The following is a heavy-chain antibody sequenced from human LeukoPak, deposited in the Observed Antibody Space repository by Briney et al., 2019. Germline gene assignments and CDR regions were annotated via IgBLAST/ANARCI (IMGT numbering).Heavy chain of an antibody. CDR1: GYTFTSYY. CDR2: INPSGGST. D-gene: IGHD3-22*01. J-gene: IGHJ4*02. CDR3: ARDVPEYYYDSSGYYHFDY. V-gene: IGHV1-46*01. Sequence: ASVKVSCKASGYTFTSYYMHWVRQAPGQGLEWMGIINPSGGSTSYAQKFQGRVTMTRDTSTSTVYMELSSLRSEDTAVYYYARDVPEYYYDSSGYYHFDYWGQGTLVTVSS.